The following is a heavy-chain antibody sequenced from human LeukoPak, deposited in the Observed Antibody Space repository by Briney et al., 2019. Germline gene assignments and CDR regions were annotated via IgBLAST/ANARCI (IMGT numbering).Heavy chain of an antibody. J-gene: IGHJ4*02. D-gene: IGHD2-21*01. CDR2: INHSGST. Sequence: SETLSLTCAVYGGSFSGYYWSWIRQPPGKGLEWIGEINHSGSTNYNPSLKSRVTISVDTSKNQFSLKLSSVTAADTAVYYCARDTDLFTDYWGQGTLVTVSS. CDR1: GGSFSGYY. V-gene: IGHV4-34*01. CDR3: ARDTDLFTDY.